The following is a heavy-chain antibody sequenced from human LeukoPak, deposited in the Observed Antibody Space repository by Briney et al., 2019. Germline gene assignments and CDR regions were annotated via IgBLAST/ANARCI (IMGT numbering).Heavy chain of an antibody. CDR3: ARKDGDV. D-gene: IGHD5-24*01. V-gene: IGHV4-61*10. J-gene: IGHJ6*04. CDR1: GGSISSGSYY. Sequence: SETLSLTCTVSGGSISSGSYYWSWIRQPAGKGLEWVGYIYYSGNTNYNPSLKSRVTMSLDTSKNQFSLKLSSVTAADTAVYYCARKDGDVWGKGTTVTISS. CDR2: IYYSGNT.